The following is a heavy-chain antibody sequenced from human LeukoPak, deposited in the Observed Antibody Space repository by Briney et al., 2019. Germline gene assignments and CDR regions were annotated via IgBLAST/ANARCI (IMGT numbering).Heavy chain of an antibody. Sequence: PSETLSLTCAVYGGSSSGYYWSWIRQPPGKGLEWIGEINHSGNTNYNPSLKSRVTISVGTSKNQFSLKLTSVTAADTALYYCARGRVDYYGSGSYYDAFDIWGQGTMVTVSS. CDR1: GGSSSGYY. J-gene: IGHJ3*02. D-gene: IGHD3-10*01. CDR2: INHSGNT. CDR3: ARGRVDYYGSGSYYDAFDI. V-gene: IGHV4-34*01.